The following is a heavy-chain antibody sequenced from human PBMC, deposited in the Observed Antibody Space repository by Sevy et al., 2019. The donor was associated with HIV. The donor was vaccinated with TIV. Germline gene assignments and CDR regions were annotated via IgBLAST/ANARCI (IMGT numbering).Heavy chain of an antibody. CDR2: ISHSGAT. CDR1: GGSIGGYY. J-gene: IGHJ4*02. D-gene: IGHD3-16*01. Sequence: SETLSLTCAVRGGSIGGYYWSWIRQAPGKGPEWIGEISHSGATNYSPSLASRVTISVDTSTNQLSLRLTSLTAADSGKYFCARGREVATLLGFFDTWGPGTLVTVSS. V-gene: IGHV4-34*01. CDR3: ARGREVATLLGFFDT.